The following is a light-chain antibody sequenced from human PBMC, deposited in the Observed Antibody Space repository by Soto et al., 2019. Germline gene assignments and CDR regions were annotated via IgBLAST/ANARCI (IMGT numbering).Light chain of an antibody. CDR1: QSISSN. J-gene: IGKJ4*01. CDR2: DAS. CDR3: QPYNNWPLT. V-gene: IGKV3-15*01. Sequence: EIVLTQSPGTLSWSPGERATLSCRASQSISSNLAWYEQKPGQAPRLLISDASNRATGVPTRFSGSRSGEEVTLTINSLQSEDFAVYYCQPYNNWPLTFGGGTKVDI.